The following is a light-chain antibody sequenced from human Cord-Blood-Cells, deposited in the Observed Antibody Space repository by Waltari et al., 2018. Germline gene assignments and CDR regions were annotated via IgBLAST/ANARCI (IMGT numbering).Light chain of an antibody. Sequence: QSALTQPRPVSRSPGQSAPTPCTGTSSDVGGYNYVSWYQQHPGKAPKLMIYDVSKRPSGVPDRFSGSKSGNTASLTISGLQAEDEADYYCCSYAGSYTVVFGGGTKLTVL. CDR3: CSYAGSYTVV. J-gene: IGLJ2*01. V-gene: IGLV2-11*01. CDR1: SSDVGGYNY. CDR2: DVS.